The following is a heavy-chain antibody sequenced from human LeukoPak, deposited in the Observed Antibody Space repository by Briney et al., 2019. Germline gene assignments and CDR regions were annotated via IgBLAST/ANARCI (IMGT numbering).Heavy chain of an antibody. Sequence: GGSLRLSCAASGFTFSNAWMSWVRQAPGKGLEWVGRIKSKTDGGTTDYAAPMKGRFTISRDDSKNTLYLQMNSLKTEDTAVYYCTTPLIGYCSGDSCYFLDYWGQGTLVTVSS. CDR1: GFTFSNAW. V-gene: IGHV3-15*01. D-gene: IGHD2-15*01. CDR3: TTPLIGYCSGDSCYFLDY. CDR2: IKSKTDGGTT. J-gene: IGHJ4*02.